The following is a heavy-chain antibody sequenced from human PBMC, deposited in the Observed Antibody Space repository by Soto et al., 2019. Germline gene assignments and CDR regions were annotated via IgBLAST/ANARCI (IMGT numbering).Heavy chain of an antibody. Sequence: TSAKVSCKASGGTFNSYAISWVRQAPGQGLEWMGGIIPIFGTANCAQKFQGRVTITADESTSTAYMELSSLRSEDTAVYYCARDSGGIVLVPAAMGYGMDVWGQGTTVTVSS. CDR3: ARDSGGIVLVPAAMGYGMDV. V-gene: IGHV1-69*13. CDR1: GGTFNSYA. J-gene: IGHJ6*02. D-gene: IGHD2-2*01. CDR2: IIPIFGTA.